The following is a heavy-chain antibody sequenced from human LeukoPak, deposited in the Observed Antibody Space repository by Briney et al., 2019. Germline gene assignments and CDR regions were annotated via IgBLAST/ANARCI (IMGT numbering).Heavy chain of an antibody. D-gene: IGHD1-1*01. CDR2: IYYSGST. CDR1: GGSISSGGYF. J-gene: IGHJ4*02. V-gene: IGHV4-31*03. CDR3: AANWNALAVPDY. Sequence: SQTLSLTCTVSGGSISSGGYFWSWIRQHPGKGLEWIGYIYYSGSTYYNPSLKSRVTISVDTSKNQFSLKLSSVTAADTAVYYCAANWNALAVPDYWGQGTLVTVSS.